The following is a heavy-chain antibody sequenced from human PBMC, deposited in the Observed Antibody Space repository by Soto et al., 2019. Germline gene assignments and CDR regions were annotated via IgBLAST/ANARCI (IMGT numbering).Heavy chain of an antibody. Sequence: QVQLVQSGAEVKKPGASVKVSCKASGYTFTSYGISWVRQAPGQGLEWMGWISAYNGNTNYAQKLQGRVTMTTDTSTSTAYTELRSLRSDDTAVYYCARDGILITFGGVAWFDPWGQGTLVTVPS. CDR1: GYTFTSYG. CDR2: ISAYNGNT. D-gene: IGHD3-16*01. CDR3: ARDGILITFGGVAWFDP. V-gene: IGHV1-18*01. J-gene: IGHJ5*02.